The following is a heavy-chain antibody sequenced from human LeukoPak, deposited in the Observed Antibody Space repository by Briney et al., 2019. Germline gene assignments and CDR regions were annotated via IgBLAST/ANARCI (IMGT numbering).Heavy chain of an antibody. V-gene: IGHV1-8*01. CDR1: GYTFTSYD. CDR2: MNPNSGNT. CDR3: ARGRYYYGSGSYGDYYYMDV. Sequence: ASVKVSCKASGYTFTSYDINWVRQATGQGLEWMGWMNPNSGNTGYAQKFQGRVTMTRNTSISTAYMELSSLRSEDTAVYYCARGRYYYGSGSYGDYYYMDVWGKGTTVTISS. J-gene: IGHJ6*03. D-gene: IGHD3-10*01.